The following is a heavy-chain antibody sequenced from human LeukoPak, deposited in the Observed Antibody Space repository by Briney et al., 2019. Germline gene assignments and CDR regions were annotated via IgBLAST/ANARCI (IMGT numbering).Heavy chain of an antibody. CDR1: GGSITGKNDY. D-gene: IGHD3-9*01. CDR2: VFHTGIT. V-gene: IGHV4-39*01. J-gene: IGHJ4*02. Sequence: SSETLSLTCTVSGGSITGKNDYWGWIRQTPGKGLEWIGTVFHTGITHYNPSLKSRINISVDTSKNQFSLTLNSVTAADPALYYCARHGILTDHSVRFWGQGILVTVSA. CDR3: ARHGILTDHSVRF.